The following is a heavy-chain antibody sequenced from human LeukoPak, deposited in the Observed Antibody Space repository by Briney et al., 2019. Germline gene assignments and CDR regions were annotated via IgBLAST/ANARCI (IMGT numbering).Heavy chain of an antibody. CDR1: GYTFTSYY. D-gene: IGHD3-3*01. CDR2: INPSGGST. J-gene: IGHJ3*01. Sequence: ASVKVSCKASGYTFTSYYMHWVRQAPGQGLEWMGIINPSGGSTSYAQKFQGRVTMTRDTSTSTVYIELSRLRSEDTAVYYCAPTVDGVLRFLFWGQGTMVTVSS. V-gene: IGHV1-46*01. CDR3: APTVDGVLRFLF.